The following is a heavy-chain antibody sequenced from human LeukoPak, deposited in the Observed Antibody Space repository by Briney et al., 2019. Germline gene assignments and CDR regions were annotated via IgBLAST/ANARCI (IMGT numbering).Heavy chain of an antibody. CDR3: ARSHSSGWFDY. D-gene: IGHD6-19*01. CDR2: INHSGST. CDR1: GGSFSGYY. V-gene: IGHV4-34*01. Sequence: SETLSLTCAVYGGSFSGYYWSWIRQPPGKGLEWIGEINHSGSTNYNPSLKSRVTISVDTSKNQFSLKLSSVTAADTAVYYCARSHSSGWFDYWGQGTLVTVSS. J-gene: IGHJ4*02.